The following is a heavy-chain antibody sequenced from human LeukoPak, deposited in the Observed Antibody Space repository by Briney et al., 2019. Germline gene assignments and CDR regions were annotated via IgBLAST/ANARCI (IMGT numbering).Heavy chain of an antibody. CDR3: AGVRANWYFDL. CDR1: GGSISGYY. V-gene: IGHV4-4*07. J-gene: IGHJ2*01. D-gene: IGHD5-12*01. Sequence: SETLSLTCTVSGGSISGYYWSWIRQPAGRGLEWIGQIYSSGSTNYNPSLKSRVTMSVDTSNDQFPLKLSSVTAADTAVYYCAGVRANWYFDLWGRGTLVTVSS. CDR2: IYSSGST.